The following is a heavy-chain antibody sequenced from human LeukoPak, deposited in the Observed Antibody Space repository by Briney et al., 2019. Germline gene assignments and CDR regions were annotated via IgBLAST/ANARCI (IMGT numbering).Heavy chain of an antibody. Sequence: SETLSLTCTVSGGSISRYYWSWIRQPPGKGLEWIGYIDDSGRTNYNPSLKSRVTISVATSKNQFSLKLISESAADTAVYYCARHGGAYSFDYWGQGTLVTVSP. CDR2: IDDSGRT. J-gene: IGHJ4*02. CDR3: ARHGGAYSFDY. D-gene: IGHD2-21*01. V-gene: IGHV4-59*08. CDR1: GGSISRYY.